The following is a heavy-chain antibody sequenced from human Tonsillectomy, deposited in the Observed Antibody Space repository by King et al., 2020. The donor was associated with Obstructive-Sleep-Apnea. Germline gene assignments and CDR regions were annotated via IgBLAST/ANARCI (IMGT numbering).Heavy chain of an antibody. CDR3: TLSPRYCSSTSCPHDY. CDR2: IRSKAYGGTT. V-gene: IGHV3-49*03. CDR1: GFTFGDYA. J-gene: IGHJ4*02. D-gene: IGHD2-2*01. Sequence: VQLVESGGGLVQPGRSLRLSCTASGFTFGDYAMSWFRQAPGKGLEWVGSIRSKAYGGTTEYAASVKGRFTISRDHSKSIAYLQMNSLKTEDTAVYYCTLSPRYCSSTSCPHDYWGQGTLVTVSS.